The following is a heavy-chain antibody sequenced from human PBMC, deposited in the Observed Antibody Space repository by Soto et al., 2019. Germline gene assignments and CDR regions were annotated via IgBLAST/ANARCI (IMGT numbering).Heavy chain of an antibody. CDR2: IGTQHDT. Sequence: EVQLVESGGGLVQPGGSLRLSCAASGFTFSAYDMHWVRQATGKGLEWVAAIGTQHDTYYPDSVKGRFTISSENAKNSLHLQINSLRAGDTAVDYCARQASYWHGGGGWLDPWGQGTLVTVSS. D-gene: IGHD2-8*02. CDR3: ARQASYWHGGGGWLDP. J-gene: IGHJ5*02. V-gene: IGHV3-13*01. CDR1: GFTFSAYD.